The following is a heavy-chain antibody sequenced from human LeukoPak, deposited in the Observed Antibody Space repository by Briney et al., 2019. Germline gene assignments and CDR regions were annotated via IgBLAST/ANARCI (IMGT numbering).Heavy chain of an antibody. D-gene: IGHD2-15*01. CDR2: ISGSDGST. CDR1: GFTFSSYA. V-gene: IGHV3-23*01. Sequence: GGSLRLSCAASGFTFSSYAMNWVRQAPGKGLEWVSTISGSDGSTYYADSVKGRFTISRDNTKNTLYLQMNSLRAEDTAVYYCAKSKVVAATMGRFDYWGQGTLVTVSS. CDR3: AKSKVVAATMGRFDY. J-gene: IGHJ4*02.